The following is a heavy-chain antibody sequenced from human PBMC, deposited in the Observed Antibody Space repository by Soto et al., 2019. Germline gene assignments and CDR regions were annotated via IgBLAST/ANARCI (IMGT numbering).Heavy chain of an antibody. CDR2: IYWDDTK. D-gene: IGHD6-19*01. CDR3: AHGSGWLSDQ. CDR1: GFSLSDSAVG. Sequence: QITLKESGPTLVKPTQTLTLTCTFSGFSLSDSAVGVNWIRQPPGKPLEWLALIYWDDTKHYSSSLRNRLTITKDTSKNQVVLTMTNIDPVDTATYYCAHGSGWLSDQWGQGTLVTVSS. V-gene: IGHV2-5*02. J-gene: IGHJ4*02.